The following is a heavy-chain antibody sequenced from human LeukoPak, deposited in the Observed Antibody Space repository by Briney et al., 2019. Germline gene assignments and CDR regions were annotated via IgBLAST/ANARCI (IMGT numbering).Heavy chain of an antibody. Sequence: QAGGSLRLSCAASGFTFSSYGMHWVRQAPGKGLEWVAVIWYDGSNKYYADSVKGRFTISRDNSKNTLYLQMNSLRAEGTAVYYCARGLIIGYCSGGSCLLPPNYWGQGTLVTVSS. CDR1: GFTFSSYG. V-gene: IGHV3-33*01. CDR3: ARGLIIGYCSGGSCLLPPNY. J-gene: IGHJ4*02. CDR2: IWYDGSNK. D-gene: IGHD2-15*01.